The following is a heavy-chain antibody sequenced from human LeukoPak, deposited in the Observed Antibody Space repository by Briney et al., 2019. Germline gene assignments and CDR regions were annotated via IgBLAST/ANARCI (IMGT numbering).Heavy chain of an antibody. Sequence: PGKSLTLSCVASQFTFSHYGMHWVRQAPGKGLEWVAVIWNDGSNQYYADSVKGRFTISRDNSQNTVYLQMNSLRAEDTAVYYCAKDAQRGFDYSNSLEYRGQGTLVTVSS. D-gene: IGHD4-11*01. J-gene: IGHJ4*02. CDR1: QFTFSHYG. CDR3: AKDAQRGFDYSNSLEY. V-gene: IGHV3-33*06. CDR2: IWNDGSNQ.